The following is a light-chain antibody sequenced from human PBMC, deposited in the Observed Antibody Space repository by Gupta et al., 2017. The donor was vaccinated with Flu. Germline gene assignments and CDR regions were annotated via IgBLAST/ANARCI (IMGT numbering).Light chain of an antibody. CDR3: ATWDDTLNAVL. CDR1: SSNIGINS. V-gene: IGLV1-44*01. Sequence: QSLLTPPPSASGPPGHRVTISCSGSSSNIGINSVNWYQQFPGTAPKPLIYSNNQRPSGVPDRFSGSKSGTSASLAISGLQSEDEADYYCATWDDTLNAVLFGGGTKVTVL. CDR2: SNN. J-gene: IGLJ2*01.